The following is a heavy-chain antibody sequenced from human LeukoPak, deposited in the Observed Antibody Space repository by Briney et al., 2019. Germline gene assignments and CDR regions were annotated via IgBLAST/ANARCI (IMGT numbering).Heavy chain of an antibody. Sequence: KPSETLSLICTVSGGSISSYYWSWIRQPAGKGLEWIGRIYASGSTYYTPSLKSRVTMSVDTSKNQFSLRLTTVTAADTAVYYCAMVNIAAAGTLADYWGQGTLVTVSS. J-gene: IGHJ4*02. CDR3: AMVNIAAAGTLADY. CDR2: IYASGST. CDR1: GGSISSYY. D-gene: IGHD6-13*01. V-gene: IGHV4-4*07.